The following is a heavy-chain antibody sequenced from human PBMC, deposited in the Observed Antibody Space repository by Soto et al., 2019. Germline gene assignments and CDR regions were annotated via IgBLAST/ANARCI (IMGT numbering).Heavy chain of an antibody. CDR3: ARLGCSSTSCYYYGMEV. V-gene: IGHV5-51*01. D-gene: IGHD2-2*01. CDR2: IYPGDSDT. CDR1: GYSFTSYW. Sequence: GESLKISCKGSGYSFTSYWIGWVRQMPGKGLEWMGIIYPGDSDTRYSPSFQGQVTISADKSISTAYLQWSSLKASDTAMYYCARLGCSSTSCYYYGMEVWGQGTTVTVSS. J-gene: IGHJ6*02.